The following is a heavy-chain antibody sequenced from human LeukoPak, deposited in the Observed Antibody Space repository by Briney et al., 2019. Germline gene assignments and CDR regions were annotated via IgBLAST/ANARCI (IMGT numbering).Heavy chain of an antibody. Sequence: SETLSLTCAVYGGSFSGYYRSWIRQPPGKGLEWIGEINHSGSTNYNPSLKSRVTISVDTSKNQFSLKLSSVTAADTAVYYCARGPPRWYFDYWGQGTLVTVSS. CDR1: GGSFSGYY. CDR3: ARGPPRWYFDY. J-gene: IGHJ4*02. D-gene: IGHD4-23*01. V-gene: IGHV4-34*01. CDR2: INHSGST.